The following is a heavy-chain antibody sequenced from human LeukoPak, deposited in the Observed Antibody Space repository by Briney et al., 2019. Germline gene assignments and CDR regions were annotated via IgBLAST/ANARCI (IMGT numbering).Heavy chain of an antibody. CDR3: ARSSGYSNWFDP. Sequence: SETLSLTCTVSGGSISSHYWSWIRQPPGKGLEWIGYIYYSGSTNYNPSLKSRVTISVDTSKNQFSLKLSSVTAADTAVYYCARSSGYSNWFDPWGQGTLVTVSS. J-gene: IGHJ5*02. V-gene: IGHV4-59*11. CDR1: GGSISSHY. D-gene: IGHD3-22*01. CDR2: IYYSGST.